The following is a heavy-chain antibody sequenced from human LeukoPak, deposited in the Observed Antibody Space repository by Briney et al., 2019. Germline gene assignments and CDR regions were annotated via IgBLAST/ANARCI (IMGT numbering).Heavy chain of an antibody. D-gene: IGHD6-13*01. Sequence: PGGSLRLSCAASGFTFSSYGMHWVRQAPGKGLEWVAVISYDGSNKYYADSVKGRFTISRDNSKNTLYLQMNSLRAEDTAVYYCARRAATGMNYFDYWGQGTLVTVSS. CDR3: ARRAATGMNYFDY. V-gene: IGHV3-30*03. J-gene: IGHJ4*02. CDR1: GFTFSSYG. CDR2: ISYDGSNK.